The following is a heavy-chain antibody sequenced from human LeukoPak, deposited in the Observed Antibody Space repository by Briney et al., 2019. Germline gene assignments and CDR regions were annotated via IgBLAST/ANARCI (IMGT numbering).Heavy chain of an antibody. J-gene: IGHJ4*02. CDR2: INPNSGGT. D-gene: IGHD1-26*01. Sequence: GSSVKVSCKASGYTFTGYYMHWVRQAPGKGLAGVGWINPNSGGTNYAQKFQGRVTMTSDTSISTAYMELSRLRSDETAVYYCARLGRGFDYWGQGTLVTVSS. CDR3: ARLGRGFDY. V-gene: IGHV1-2*02. CDR1: GYTFTGYY.